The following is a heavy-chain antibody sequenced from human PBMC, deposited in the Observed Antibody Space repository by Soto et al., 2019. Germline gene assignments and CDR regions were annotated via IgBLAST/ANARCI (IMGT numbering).Heavy chain of an antibody. CDR3: ARDTESNRYND. CDR2: IRPDNGNT. D-gene: IGHD1-20*01. V-gene: IGHV1-18*01. J-gene: IGHJ4*02. CDR1: GYTFSTSG. Sequence: ASVKFSFKTSGYTFSTSGISWVRQAPGQGLEWVGWIRPDNGNTKSAQRLQGRVTLTTDTSASTAYMELRSLTSDDTAMYYCARDTESNRYNDWGQGNLVTVSS.